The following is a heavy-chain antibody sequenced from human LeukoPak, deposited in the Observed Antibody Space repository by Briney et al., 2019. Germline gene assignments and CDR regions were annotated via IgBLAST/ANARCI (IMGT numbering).Heavy chain of an antibody. J-gene: IGHJ4*02. CDR1: GGSISSGGYS. D-gene: IGHD6-13*01. Sequence: PSQTLSLTCAVSGGSISSGGYSWSWIRQQPGKGLEWIGYIYHSGSTYYNPSLKSRVTISVDRSKNQFSLKLSSVTAADTAVYYCARLSSSWYLYFDYWGQGTLVTVSS. CDR3: ARLSSSWYLYFDY. CDR2: IYHSGST. V-gene: IGHV4-30-2*01.